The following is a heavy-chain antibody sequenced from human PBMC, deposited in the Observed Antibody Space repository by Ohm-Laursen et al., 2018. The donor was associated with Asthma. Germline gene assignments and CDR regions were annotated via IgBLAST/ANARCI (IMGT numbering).Heavy chain of an antibody. Sequence: SLRLSCAASGFTFRSYAMHWVRQAPGKALEWVAVGGSYYDGGLKYYADSVNGRFTVSRDDSKNTLYLQMNSLRPDDTAVYYRARDVRKWYLPAFDFWGQGTLVSVSS. CDR3: ARDVRKWYLPAFDF. CDR1: GFTFRSYA. CDR2: GGSYYDGGLK. V-gene: IGHV3-30-3*01. J-gene: IGHJ4*02. D-gene: IGHD2-15*01.